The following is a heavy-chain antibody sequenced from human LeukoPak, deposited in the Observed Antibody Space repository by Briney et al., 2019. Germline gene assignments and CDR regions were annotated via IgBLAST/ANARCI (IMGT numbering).Heavy chain of an antibody. CDR2: ISWNSGSI. V-gene: IGHV3-9*01. CDR3: AKDMGGIVVVQGGALDI. J-gene: IGHJ3*02. D-gene: IGHD2-21*01. Sequence: GGSLRLSCAASGFTFDDYAMHWVRHAPGKGLEWVSGISWNSGSIGYADSVKGRFTISRDNAKNSLYLQMNSLRAEDTALYYCAKDMGGIVVVQGGALDIWGQGTMVTVSS. CDR1: GFTFDDYA.